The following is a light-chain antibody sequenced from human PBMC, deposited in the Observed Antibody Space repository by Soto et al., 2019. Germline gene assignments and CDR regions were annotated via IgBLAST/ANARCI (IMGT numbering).Light chain of an antibody. CDR2: GAF. CDR1: QSISNY. CDR3: QQSYSLPYT. V-gene: IGKV1-39*01. Sequence: DIQMTQSPSSLSASVGDRVTIICRASQSISNYLNWYQQKRGKAPKLLMYGAFILQSGVPSRFRGSTSGTDFTLTITGLQPEDCATYYCQQSYSLPYTFGQGTQLEI. J-gene: IGKJ2*01.